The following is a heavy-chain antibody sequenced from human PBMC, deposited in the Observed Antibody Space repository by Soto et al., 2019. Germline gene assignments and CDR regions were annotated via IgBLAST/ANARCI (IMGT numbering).Heavy chain of an antibody. J-gene: IGHJ1*01. V-gene: IGHV4-31*03. CDR3: ASWDVSAAAGVQH. Sequence: QVQLQESGPGLVKPSQSLSLTCTVSGGSISSGGCYWSWIRQHPGEGLEWIGYIYYSGSTYYNPSLKSRVTISVDTSKNQFSLKLSSVTAADTAVYYCASWDVSAAAGVQHWGQGTLVTVSS. CDR2: IYYSGST. CDR1: GGSISSGGCY. D-gene: IGHD6-13*01.